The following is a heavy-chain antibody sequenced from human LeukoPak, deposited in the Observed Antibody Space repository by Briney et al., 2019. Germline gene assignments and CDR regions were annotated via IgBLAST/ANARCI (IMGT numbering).Heavy chain of an antibody. J-gene: IGHJ4*02. CDR3: ASRAIAEGFDY. Sequence: GGSLRLSCAVSGFTFSSYEMNWVRQAPGKGLEWVSYISSSGRTIYYADSVKGRFTISRDSAKNSLDLQMNSLRVEDTAVYYCASRAIAEGFDYWGQGILVTVSP. V-gene: IGHV3-48*03. CDR2: ISSSGRTI. D-gene: IGHD6-13*01. CDR1: GFTFSSYE.